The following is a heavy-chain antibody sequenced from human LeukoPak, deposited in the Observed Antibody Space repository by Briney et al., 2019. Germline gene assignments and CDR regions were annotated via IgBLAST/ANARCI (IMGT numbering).Heavy chain of an antibody. CDR3: ARSEQQTYYYYYGMDV. V-gene: IGHV4-59*01. CDR2: IYYSGST. J-gene: IGHJ6*02. CDR1: GGSISSYY. Sequence: SETLSLTCTVSGGSISSYYWGWIRQPPGKGLEWIGYIYYSGSTNYNPSLKSRVTISVDTSKNQFSLKLSSVTAADTAVYYCARSEQQTYYYYYGMDVWGQGTTVTVSS. D-gene: IGHD6-13*01.